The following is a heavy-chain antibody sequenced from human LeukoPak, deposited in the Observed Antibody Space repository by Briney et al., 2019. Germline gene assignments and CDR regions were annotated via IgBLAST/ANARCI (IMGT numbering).Heavy chain of an antibody. CDR1: GFTFSSYS. Sequence: LLGGSLRLSCAASGFTFSSYSMNWVRQAPGKGLEWVSYISGSSNTIYYADSVKGRFTISRDNAKNSLYLQMNSLRAEDTALYYCAKDTYYDSSGYNNHFDYWGQGTLVTVSS. CDR2: ISGSSNTI. D-gene: IGHD3-22*01. J-gene: IGHJ4*02. V-gene: IGHV3-48*04. CDR3: AKDTYYDSSGYNNHFDY.